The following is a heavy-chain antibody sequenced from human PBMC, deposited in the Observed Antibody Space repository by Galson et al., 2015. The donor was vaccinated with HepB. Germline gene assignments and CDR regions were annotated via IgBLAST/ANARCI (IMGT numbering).Heavy chain of an antibody. Sequence: SLRLSCAASGFTFSSYAMHWVRQAPGKGLEWVAVISYDGSNKYYADSVKGRFTISRDNSKNTLYLQMNSLRAEDTAVYYCARTLASWSDAFDIWGQGTMVTVSS. CDR3: ARTLASWSDAFDI. CDR1: GFTFSSYA. V-gene: IGHV3-30*04. CDR2: ISYDGSNK. D-gene: IGHD6-13*01. J-gene: IGHJ3*02.